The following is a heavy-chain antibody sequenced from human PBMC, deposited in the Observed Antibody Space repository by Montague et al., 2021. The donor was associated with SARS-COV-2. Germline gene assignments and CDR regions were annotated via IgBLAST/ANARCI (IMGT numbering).Heavy chain of an antibody. CDR2: IYYSGST. CDR3: ARHVDSYDPYYFDY. D-gene: IGHD5-18*01. Sequence: SETLSLTCTVSGGSISSSSYYWGWIRQPPGKGLEWIGSIYYSGSTYYNPSLKSRVTISVDTSKNQFSLKLSSVTAADTAVYYCARHVDSYDPYYFDYWGHGTLVTVSS. CDR1: GGSISSSSYY. V-gene: IGHV4-39*01. J-gene: IGHJ4*03.